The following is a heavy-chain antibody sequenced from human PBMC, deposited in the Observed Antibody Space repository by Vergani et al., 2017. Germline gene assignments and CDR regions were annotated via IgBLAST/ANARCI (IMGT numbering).Heavy chain of an antibody. V-gene: IGHV3-23*01. Sequence: EVQLLESGGDLVQPGGSLRLSCAASGFTFNHYAMNWVRQAPGKGLEWVSGISGSGGSTYYAGSVKGRFTISRDSAKNTLYLQMNSLSAGDTAVYYCAKANPLNSGDDYLYYYHDMDVWGQETTVTVSS. CDR1: GFTFNHYA. D-gene: IGHD5-12*01. J-gene: IGHJ6*02. CDR3: AKANPLNSGDDYLYYYHDMDV. CDR2: ISGSGGST.